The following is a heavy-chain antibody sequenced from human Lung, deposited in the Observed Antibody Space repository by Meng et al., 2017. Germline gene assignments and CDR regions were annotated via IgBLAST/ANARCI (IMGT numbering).Heavy chain of an antibody. CDR2: ISGYNGNT. Sequence: VYLFQSGGEGKKLGASVKASCMVAGYIFTRYGITWVRQAPGQGLEWMGWISGYNGNTNYAQKLQGRVTMTTDTSTSTAYMELRSLRSDDTAVYYCARAEEEYCSGGSCPNFDFWGQGTLVTVSS. CDR3: ARAEEEYCSGGSCPNFDF. CDR1: GYIFTRYG. D-gene: IGHD2-15*01. J-gene: IGHJ4*02. V-gene: IGHV1-18*01.